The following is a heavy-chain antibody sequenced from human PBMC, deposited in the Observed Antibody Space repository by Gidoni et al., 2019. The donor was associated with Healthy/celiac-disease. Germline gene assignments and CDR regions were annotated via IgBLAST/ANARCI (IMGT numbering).Heavy chain of an antibody. D-gene: IGHD3-10*01. V-gene: IGHV3-21*01. CDR1: GFTFSSYS. Sequence: EVQLVESGGGLVKPGGSLRLSCADSGFTFSSYSMNWVRQDQGKGLECVSSISSSSSYIYYADSVKGRFTISRDNAKNSLYLQMNSLRAEDTAVYYCARGPEAGFDYWGQGTLVTVSS. CDR2: ISSSSSYI. J-gene: IGHJ4*02. CDR3: ARGPEAGFDY.